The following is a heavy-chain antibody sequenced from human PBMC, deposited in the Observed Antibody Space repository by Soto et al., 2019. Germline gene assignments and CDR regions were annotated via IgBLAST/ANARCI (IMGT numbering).Heavy chain of an antibody. CDR1: GGSISSYY. CDR2: IYYSGST. V-gene: IGHV4-59*08. J-gene: IGHJ4*02. CDR3: ARQIVTIFGVAPFDY. D-gene: IGHD3-3*01. Sequence: PSETLSLTCTVSGGSISSYYWSWIRQPPGKGLEWIGYIYYSGSTNYNPSLKSRVTISVDTSKNQFSLKLSSVTAADTAVYYCARQIVTIFGVAPFDYWGQGTLVTVSS.